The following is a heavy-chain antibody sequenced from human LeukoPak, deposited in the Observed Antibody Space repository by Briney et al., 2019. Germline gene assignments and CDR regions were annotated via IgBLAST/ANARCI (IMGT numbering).Heavy chain of an antibody. V-gene: IGHV3-23*01. J-gene: IGHJ5*02. Sequence: GGSLRLSCAASGFTFSSYWMHWVRQAPGKGLEWVSTISAGGSSTYYADSVKGRFTISRDNSKNTLYLQMNSLRAEDTAVYYCAKGGYCSSSSCYYGWFDPWGQGTLVTVSS. D-gene: IGHD2-2*01. CDR3: AKGGYCSSSSCYYGWFDP. CDR2: ISAGGSST. CDR1: GFTFSSYW.